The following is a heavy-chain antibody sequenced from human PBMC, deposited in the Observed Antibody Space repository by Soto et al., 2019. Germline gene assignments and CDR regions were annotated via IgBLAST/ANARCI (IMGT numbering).Heavy chain of an antibody. CDR3: ASTNVKWDLSGSLAN. CDR2: ISYDGSSQ. V-gene: IGHV3-30*03. CDR1: GFTFSSYG. Sequence: QVQLVESGGGVVQPGRSLRLSCAASGFTFSSYGMHWVRQAPGKGLEWVALISYDGSSQSYADSVKGRFTISRDNSKSTLYLQMNSLRAEDTAVYYCASTNVKWDLSGSLANWGQGTLVTVSS. J-gene: IGHJ4*02. D-gene: IGHD1-26*01.